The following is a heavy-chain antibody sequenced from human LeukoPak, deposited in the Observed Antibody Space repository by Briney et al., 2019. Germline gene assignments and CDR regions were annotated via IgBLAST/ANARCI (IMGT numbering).Heavy chain of an antibody. D-gene: IGHD6-13*01. J-gene: IGHJ4*02. V-gene: IGHV1-46*01. CDR1: GYTFTSYY. Sequence: GAPVKVSCKASGYTFTSYYMHWVRQAPGQGLEWMGIINPSGGSTSYAQKFQGRVTMTRNTSISTAYMELSSLRSEDTAVYYCARDARGIAAASWGQGTLVTVSS. CDR2: INPSGGST. CDR3: ARDARGIAAAS.